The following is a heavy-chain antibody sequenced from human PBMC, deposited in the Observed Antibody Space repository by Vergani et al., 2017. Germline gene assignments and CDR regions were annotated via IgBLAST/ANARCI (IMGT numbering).Heavy chain of an antibody. CDR1: GGSISSYY. CDR2: IYYSGST. J-gene: IGHJ5*02. D-gene: IGHD3-3*01. V-gene: IGHV4-30-4*08. CDR3: ARARVTYYDFWSGYYGYNWFDP. Sequence: QVQLQESGPGLVKPSETLSLTCTVSGGSISSYYWSWIRQPPGKGLEWIGYIYYSGSTYYNPSLKSRVTISVDTSKNQFSLKLSSVTAADTAVYYCARARVTYYDFWSGYYGYNWFDPWGQGTLVTVSS.